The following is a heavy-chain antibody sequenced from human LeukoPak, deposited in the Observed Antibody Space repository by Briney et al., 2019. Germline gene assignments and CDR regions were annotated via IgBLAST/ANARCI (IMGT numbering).Heavy chain of an antibody. CDR1: GGSFSGYY. J-gene: IGHJ5*02. V-gene: IGHV4-34*01. CDR3: ARGSLWDIVVVPAAKSVWFDP. D-gene: IGHD2-2*01. Sequence: PSETLSLTCAVYGGSFSGYYWSWIRQPPGKGLEWIGEINHSGSTNYNPSLKSRVTISVDTSKNQFSLKLSSVTAADTAVYYCARGSLWDIVVVPAAKSVWFDPWGQGTLVTVSS. CDR2: INHSGST.